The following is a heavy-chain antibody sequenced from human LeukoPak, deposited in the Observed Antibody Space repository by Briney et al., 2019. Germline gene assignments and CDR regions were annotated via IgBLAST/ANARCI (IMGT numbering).Heavy chain of an antibody. CDR3: ARDRSGYYYYFDY. D-gene: IGHD3-22*01. CDR1: GFTFSSYG. J-gene: IGHJ4*02. CDR2: ISYDGSNK. Sequence: GGSLRLSCAASGFTFSSYGMHWVRQAPGKGLEWVAVISYDGSNKYYADSVKGRFTISRDNSKNTLYLQMNSLRAEDTAVYYCARDRSGYYYYFDYWGQGALVTVSS. V-gene: IGHV3-30*03.